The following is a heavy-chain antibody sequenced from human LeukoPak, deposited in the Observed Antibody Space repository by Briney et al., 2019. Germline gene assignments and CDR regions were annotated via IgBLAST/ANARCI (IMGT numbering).Heavy chain of an antibody. Sequence: GASVKVSCKASGYTFIDYYIHWVRQAPGQGLEWMGWINPNSGGTHYTQGFQGRVTMTRDTSISTAYMELSRLKSDDTAVYYCARVIRVYYGLDVWGRGTTVTVSS. J-gene: IGHJ6*02. D-gene: IGHD3-16*01. V-gene: IGHV1-2*02. CDR2: INPNSGGT. CDR1: GYTFIDYY. CDR3: ARVIRVYYGLDV.